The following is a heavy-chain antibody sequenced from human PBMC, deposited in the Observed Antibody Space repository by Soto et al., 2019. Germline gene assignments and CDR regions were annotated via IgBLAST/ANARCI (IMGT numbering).Heavy chain of an antibody. Sequence: QITLKESGPTLVKPTQTLTLTCTFSGFSLSTSGVGVGWIRQPPGKALEWLALIYWNDDKRYSPSLKSRLTITKDTSKNQVVLTMTNMDPVDAATYYCAHRVSARGPNWFDPWGQGTLVTVSS. J-gene: IGHJ5*02. CDR3: AHRVSARGPNWFDP. V-gene: IGHV2-5*01. CDR1: GFSLSTSGVG. D-gene: IGHD6-6*01. CDR2: IYWNDDK.